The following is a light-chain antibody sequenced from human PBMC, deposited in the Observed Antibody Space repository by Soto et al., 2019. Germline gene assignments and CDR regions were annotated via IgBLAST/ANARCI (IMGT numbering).Light chain of an antibody. Sequence: DIQMTQSPSSLSASVRDRVTVTCRASQSISSYLNWYQQKPGRAPKVLIYAASSLQSGVPSRFSGSGSGTDFTLTISSLQPEDFATYYCQRSYSIPWTFGQGTKVDIK. CDR2: AAS. J-gene: IGKJ1*01. CDR1: QSISSY. CDR3: QRSYSIPWT. V-gene: IGKV1-39*01.